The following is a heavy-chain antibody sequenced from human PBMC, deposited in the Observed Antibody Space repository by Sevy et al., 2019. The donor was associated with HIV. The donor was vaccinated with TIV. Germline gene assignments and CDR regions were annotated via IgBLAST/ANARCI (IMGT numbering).Heavy chain of an antibody. J-gene: IGHJ5*02. V-gene: IGHV1-69*13. D-gene: IGHD2-15*01. CDR3: ARDQTRYCSGGSCYDVWFDP. Sequence: ASVKVSCKASGGTLSCYAISWVRQAPGQGLEWMGGIIPIFGTANYAQKFQGRVTITADESTSTAYMELSSLRSEDTAVYYCARDQTRYCSGGSCYDVWFDPWGQGALVTVSS. CDR2: IIPIFGTA. CDR1: GGTLSCYA.